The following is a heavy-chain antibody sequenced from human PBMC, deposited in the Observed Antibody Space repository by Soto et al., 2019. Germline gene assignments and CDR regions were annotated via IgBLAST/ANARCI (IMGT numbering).Heavy chain of an antibody. CDR3: TTADCYNPFDL. V-gene: IGHV3-15*07. J-gene: IGHJ5*02. CDR1: GFTFNNAW. CDR2: IKSNADGATT. Sequence: QLVESGGGLVKPGGSLRLSCAASGFTFNNAWMNWVRQTPGKGLEWVGRIKSNADGATTQFAEPLRGRFTISSDDSISTVYLQMTSLKTDNTASYYCTTADCYNPFDLCGQGTLDTVSS. D-gene: IGHD2-21*01.